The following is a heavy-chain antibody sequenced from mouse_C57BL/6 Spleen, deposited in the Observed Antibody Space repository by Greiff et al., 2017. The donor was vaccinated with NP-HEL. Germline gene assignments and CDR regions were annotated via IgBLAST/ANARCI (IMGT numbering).Heavy chain of an antibody. Sequence: QVQLQQSGPELVKPGASVKISCKASGYAFSSSWMNWVKQRPGKGLEWIGRIYPGDGDTNYNGKFKGKATLTADNSSSTAYMQLSSLTSEDSAVYFGATFTTVVANYAMDYWGQGTSVTVSS. CDR2: IYPGDGDT. CDR1: GYAFSSSW. J-gene: IGHJ4*01. V-gene: IGHV1-82*01. D-gene: IGHD1-1*01. CDR3: ATFTTVVANYAMDY.